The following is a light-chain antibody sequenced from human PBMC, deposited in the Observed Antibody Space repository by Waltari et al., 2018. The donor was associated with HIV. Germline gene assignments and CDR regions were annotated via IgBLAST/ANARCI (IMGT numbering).Light chain of an antibody. CDR3: AAWDDSLKDVL. Sequence: QSVLTQPPSASGTPGLRVTFSCSGGRSSIGSNTVNWYQQVPGAAPRLLIYNNDRRAAGVPDRVSGAKSGTSASLAIRGLQSEDEADYYCAAWDDSLKDVLFGGGTKLTVL. V-gene: IGLV1-44*01. J-gene: IGLJ2*01. CDR2: NND. CDR1: RSSIGSNT.